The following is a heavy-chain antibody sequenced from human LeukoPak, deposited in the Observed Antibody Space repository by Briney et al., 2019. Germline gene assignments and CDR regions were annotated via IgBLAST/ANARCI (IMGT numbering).Heavy chain of an antibody. V-gene: IGHV1-69*05. CDR1: GGTFSSYA. J-gene: IGHJ1*01. CDR3: ARDSDVVARWEGGFQH. CDR2: IIPIFGTA. Sequence: SSVKVSCKASGGTFSSYAISWVRQAPGQGLEWMGRIIPIFGTANYAQKFQGRVTFTTDESTSTAYMELSSLRSEDTAVYYCARDSDVVARWEGGFQHWGQGTLVTVSS. D-gene: IGHD2-15*01.